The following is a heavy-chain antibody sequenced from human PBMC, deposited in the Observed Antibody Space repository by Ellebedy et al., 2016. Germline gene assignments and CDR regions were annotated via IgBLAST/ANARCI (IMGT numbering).Heavy chain of an antibody. CDR3: ANFLTGLDAFDI. Sequence: SETLSLTCTVSGGSISSYYWSWIRQPPGKGLEWIGYIYYSGSTNYNPSLKSRVTISVDTSKNQFSLKLSSVTAADTAVYYCANFLTGLDAFDIWGQGTMVTVSS. V-gene: IGHV4-59*12. D-gene: IGHD3/OR15-3a*01. J-gene: IGHJ3*02. CDR1: GGSISSYY. CDR2: IYYSGST.